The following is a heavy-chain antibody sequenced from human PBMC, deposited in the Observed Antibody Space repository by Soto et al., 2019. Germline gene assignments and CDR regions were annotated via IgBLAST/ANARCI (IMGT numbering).Heavy chain of an antibody. CDR3: AKDRATIFGVVWKYGMDV. V-gene: IGHV3-23*01. CDR2: ISESGGKT. Sequence: EGQLLVSGGGLVQPGGSLRLSCVASGFTFRSYAMAWVRQAPGKGLEWVSGISESGGKTNYAESVRGRFSISRDNSRNTLSLLMNNVTAEDTAIYYCAKDRATIFGVVWKYGMDVWGQGTTVSVSS. D-gene: IGHD3-3*01. CDR1: GFTFRSYA. J-gene: IGHJ6*02.